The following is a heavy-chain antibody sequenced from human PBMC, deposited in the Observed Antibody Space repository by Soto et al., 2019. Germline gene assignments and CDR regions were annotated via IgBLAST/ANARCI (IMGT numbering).Heavy chain of an antibody. CDR1: GFLLNNGRVG. CDR2: VFSNDEK. V-gene: IGHV2-26*01. J-gene: IGHJ4*02. Sequence: SGPTLVNPTATLTLTCSVSGFLLNNGRVGVSWIRQPPGKALEWLAHVFSNDEKSYSTSLKSRLTISKDTSKSQVVLTMTNMDPVDTATYYCARIRIAAAGNYFDYWGQGTLVTVSS. CDR3: ARIRIAAAGNYFDY. D-gene: IGHD6-13*01.